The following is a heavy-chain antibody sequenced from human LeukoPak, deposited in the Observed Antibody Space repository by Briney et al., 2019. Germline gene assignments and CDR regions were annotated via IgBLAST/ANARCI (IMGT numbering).Heavy chain of an antibody. CDR3: ARDDGPHYYDSSGYSWYFDL. CDR2: IYYSGST. V-gene: IGHV4-39*07. Sequence: SETLSLTCTVSGGSISSSSYYWGWIRQPPGEGLEWIGSIYYSGSTYYNPSLKSRVTISVDTSKNQFSLKLSSVTAADTAVYYCARDDGPHYYDSSGYSWYFDLWSRGTLVTVSS. D-gene: IGHD3-22*01. CDR1: GGSISSSSYY. J-gene: IGHJ2*01.